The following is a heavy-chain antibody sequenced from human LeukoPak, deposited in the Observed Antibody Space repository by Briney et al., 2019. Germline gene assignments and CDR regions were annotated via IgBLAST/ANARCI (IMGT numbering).Heavy chain of an antibody. V-gene: IGHV3-48*03. CDR3: ARAAEQWLADFDY. J-gene: IGHJ4*02. D-gene: IGHD6-19*01. Sequence: GGSLRLSCAASGFTFSNTAMSWVRQAPGKGLEWVSYISSSGSTIYYADSVKGRFTISRDNAKNSLYLQMNSLRAEDTAVYYCARAAEQWLADFDYWGQGTLVTVSS. CDR1: GFTFSNTA. CDR2: ISSSGSTI.